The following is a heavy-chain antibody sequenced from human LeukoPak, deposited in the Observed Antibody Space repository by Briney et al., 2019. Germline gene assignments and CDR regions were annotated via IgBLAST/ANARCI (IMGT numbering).Heavy chain of an antibody. CDR2: MNPNSGNT. CDR1: GYTFTSYD. Sequence: ASVKVSCKASGYTFTSYDINWVRQATGQGLEWMGWMNPNSGNTGYAQKFQGRVTITWNTSISTAFMDLSSLRSEDTAVYYCARDRSYYDSSGWWFDPWGQGTLVTVSS. V-gene: IGHV1-8*03. D-gene: IGHD3-22*01. J-gene: IGHJ5*02. CDR3: ARDRSYYDSSGWWFDP.